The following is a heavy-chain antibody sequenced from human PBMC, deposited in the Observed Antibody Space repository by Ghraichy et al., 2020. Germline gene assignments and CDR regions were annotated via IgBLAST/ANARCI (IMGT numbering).Heavy chain of an antibody. V-gene: IGHV4-39*01. CDR3: ASSSWGLFDY. Sequence: SQTLSLTCTVSGGSISSSSYYWGWIRPPPGKGLEWIGSIYYSGSTYYNPSLKSRVTISVDTSKNQFSLKLSSVTAADTAVYYCASSSWGLFDYWGQGTLVTVSS. CDR1: GGSISSSSYY. CDR2: IYYSGST. D-gene: IGHD6-13*01. J-gene: IGHJ4*02.